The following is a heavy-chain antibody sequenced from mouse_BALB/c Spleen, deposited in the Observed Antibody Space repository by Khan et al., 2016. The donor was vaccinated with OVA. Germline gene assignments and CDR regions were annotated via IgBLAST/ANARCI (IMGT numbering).Heavy chain of an antibody. CDR1: GYSFTSYW. CDR3: ARGYFGNYEFVF. V-gene: IGHV1S132*01. D-gene: IGHD2-1*01. Sequence: QVQLKESGAELVKPGASVKLSCKTSGYSFTSYWIQWVKQRPGQGLGWIGQIFPGTGTTYYNENLKGKATLTVDTSSSTAYMQLSSLTSEDSAVYFCARGYFGNYEFVFWGQGTLVTVSP. J-gene: IGHJ3*01. CDR2: IFPGTGTT.